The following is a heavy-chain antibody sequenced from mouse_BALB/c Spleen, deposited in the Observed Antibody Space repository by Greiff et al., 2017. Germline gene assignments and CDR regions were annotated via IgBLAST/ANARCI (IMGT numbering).Heavy chain of an antibody. CDR3: ARSGSDFDY. D-gene: IGHD1-1*01. CDR2: ISSGGST. J-gene: IGHJ2*01. V-gene: IGHV5-6-5*01. Sequence: DVKLVESGGGLVKPGGSLKLSCAASGFTFSSYAMSWVRQTPEKRLEWVASISSGGSTYYPDSVKGRFTISRDNARNILYLQMSSLRSEDTAMYYCARSGSDFDYWGQGTTLTVSS. CDR1: GFTFSSYA.